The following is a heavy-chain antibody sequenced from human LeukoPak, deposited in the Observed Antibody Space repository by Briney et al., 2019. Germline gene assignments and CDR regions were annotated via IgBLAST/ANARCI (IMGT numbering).Heavy chain of an antibody. CDR3: ASAPAEAAPFDY. D-gene: IGHD6-6*01. Sequence: PSETLSLTCAVSGGSISSGGYSWSWIRQPPGKGLEWIGYIYHSGSTYYNPSLKSRVTISVDTSKNQFSLKLSSVTAADTAVYYCASAPAEAAPFDYWGQGTLVTVSS. CDR2: IYHSGST. V-gene: IGHV4-30-2*02. CDR1: GGSISSGGYS. J-gene: IGHJ4*02.